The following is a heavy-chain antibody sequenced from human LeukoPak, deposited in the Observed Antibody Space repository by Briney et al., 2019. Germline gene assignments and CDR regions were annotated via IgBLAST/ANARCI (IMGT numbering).Heavy chain of an antibody. D-gene: IGHD2-15*01. V-gene: IGHV1-69*05. CDR1: GGTFSSYA. Sequence: ASVKVSCKASGGTFSSYAISWVRQAPGQGLEWMGGIIPIFGTANYAQKFQGRVTITTDESTSTAYMELSSLRSEDTAVYYCARERARGGSNWFDPWAREPWSPSPQ. J-gene: IGHJ5*02. CDR2: IIPIFGTA. CDR3: ARERARGGSNWFDP.